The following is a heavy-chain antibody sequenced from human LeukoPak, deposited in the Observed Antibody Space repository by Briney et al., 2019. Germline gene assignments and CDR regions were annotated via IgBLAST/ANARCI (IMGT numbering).Heavy chain of an antibody. CDR2: ISGSGGSA. CDR1: GSTFKTYV. Sequence: GGSLRLSCAASGSTFKTYVMNWVRQAPGKGLEWVSAISGSGGSAYYADSVKGRFTISRDSSKNTLYLQMNSLRVDDTAVYYCAKGASSGWYADAFDIWGQGTMATVSS. V-gene: IGHV3-23*01. D-gene: IGHD6-19*01. J-gene: IGHJ3*02. CDR3: AKGASSGWYADAFDI.